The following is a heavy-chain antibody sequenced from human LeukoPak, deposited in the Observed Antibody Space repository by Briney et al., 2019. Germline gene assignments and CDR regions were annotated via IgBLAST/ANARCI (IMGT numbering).Heavy chain of an antibody. J-gene: IGHJ5*01. CDR2: SDTGNT. Sequence: PGGSLRLSCAASGFTLSSYAMSWVRQAPGKGLEWVSASDTGNTYHADSVKGRFTISRDNSKNTLYLQMNSLRAEDTAVYYCAKDRHAPGRYCSSTSCFPFDSWGQGTLVTVSS. V-gene: IGHV3-23*01. CDR1: GFTLSSYA. CDR3: AKDRHAPGRYCSSTSCFPFDS. D-gene: IGHD2-2*01.